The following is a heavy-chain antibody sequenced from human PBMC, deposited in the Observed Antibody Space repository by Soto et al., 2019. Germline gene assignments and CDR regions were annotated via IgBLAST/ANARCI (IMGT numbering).Heavy chain of an antibody. V-gene: IGHV3-21*01. J-gene: IGHJ4*02. CDR3: ARVKAALPDY. D-gene: IGHD2-15*01. Sequence: EVQLEESGGGLVKPGGSLRLSCAASGFTFSSYSMNWVRQAPGKGLEWVSSISSSSSYIYYADSVKGRFTISRDNAKNSLYLQMNSRRAEDTAVYYCARVKAALPDYWGQGTLVTVSS. CDR2: ISSSSSYI. CDR1: GFTFSSYS.